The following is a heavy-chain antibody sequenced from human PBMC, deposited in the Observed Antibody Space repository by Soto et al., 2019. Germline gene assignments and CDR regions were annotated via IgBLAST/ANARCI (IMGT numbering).Heavy chain of an antibody. CDR1: GFSFSDYY. D-gene: IGHD5-18*01. CDR3: AREAAMAVHYYFYMDV. V-gene: IGHV3-11*01. Sequence: QVHLVESGGGLVKPGGSLRLSCAASGFSFSDYYMSWIRQAPGKGLEWVSYISSSGDTIYYADSVRGRFTISRDNAKNSLHLQMTSLRAEDTAVYFCAREAAMAVHYYFYMDVWGKGTTVAVSS. CDR2: ISSSGDTI. J-gene: IGHJ6*03.